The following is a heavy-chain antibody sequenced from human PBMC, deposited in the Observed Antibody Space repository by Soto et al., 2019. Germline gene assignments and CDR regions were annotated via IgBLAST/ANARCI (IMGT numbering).Heavy chain of an antibody. J-gene: IGHJ4*02. V-gene: IGHV3-21*01. CDR2: ISSSSSYI. Sequence: GGSLRLSCAASGFTFSSYSMNWVRQAPGKGLEWVSSISSSSSYIYYADSVKGRFTISRDNAKNSLYLQMNSLRAEDTAVYYCAREGLAALGLSDYWGQGTLVTVSS. CDR3: AREGLAALGLSDY. CDR1: GFTFSSYS. D-gene: IGHD6-6*01.